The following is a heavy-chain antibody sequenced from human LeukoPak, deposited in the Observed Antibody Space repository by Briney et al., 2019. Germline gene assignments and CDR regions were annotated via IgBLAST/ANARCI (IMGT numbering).Heavy chain of an antibody. Sequence: PSETLSLTCAVYGGSFSGYYWSWIRQPPGKGLEWIGEINHSGSTNYNPSLESRVTISVDTSKNQFSLKLSSVTAADTAVYYCARRKKRITMVRGGSYFDYWGQGTLVTVSS. D-gene: IGHD3-10*01. CDR3: ARRKKRITMVRGGSYFDY. CDR2: INHSGST. CDR1: GGSFSGYY. J-gene: IGHJ4*02. V-gene: IGHV4-34*01.